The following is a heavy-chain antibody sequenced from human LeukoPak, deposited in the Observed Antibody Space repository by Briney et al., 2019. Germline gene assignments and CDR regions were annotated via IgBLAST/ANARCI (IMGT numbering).Heavy chain of an antibody. J-gene: IGHJ4*02. V-gene: IGHV4-39*01. D-gene: IGHD6-19*01. Sequence: SETPSLTCTVSGGSISSSSYYWGWIRQPPGKGLEWIGSIYYSGSTYYNPSLKSRVTISVDTSKNQFSLKLSSVTAADTAVYYCARELAVAGRDFDYWGQGTLVTVSS. CDR3: ARELAVAGRDFDY. CDR2: IYYSGST. CDR1: GGSISSSSYY.